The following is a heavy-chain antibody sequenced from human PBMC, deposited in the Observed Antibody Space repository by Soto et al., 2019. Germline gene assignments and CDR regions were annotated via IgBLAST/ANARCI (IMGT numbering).Heavy chain of an antibody. CDR2: IIPIFGAA. J-gene: IGHJ6*02. CDR3: ARHISNFRYYYYAMDV. D-gene: IGHD4-4*01. CDR1: GGTFGSYA. V-gene: IGHV1-69*13. Sequence: SVKVSCKASGGTFGSYAISWLRQAPGQGLEWMGGIIPIFGAANYAQRFQGRVSITADDSTSTAYLQWNTLKASDTAMYYCARHISNFRYYYYAMDVWGQGTTVTVSS.